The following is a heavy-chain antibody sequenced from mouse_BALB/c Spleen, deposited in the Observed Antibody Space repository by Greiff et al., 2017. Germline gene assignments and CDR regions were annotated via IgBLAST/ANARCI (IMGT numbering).Heavy chain of an antibody. Sequence: EVQVVESGGGLVKPGGSLKLSCAASGFAFSSYDMSWVRQTPEKRLEWVAYISSGGGSTYYPDTVKGRFTISRDNAKNTLYLQMSSLKSEDTAMYYCARQDGDWYFDVWGAGTTVTVSS. V-gene: IGHV5-12-1*01. J-gene: IGHJ1*01. CDR3: ARQDGDWYFDV. CDR2: ISSGGGST. CDR1: GFAFSSYD.